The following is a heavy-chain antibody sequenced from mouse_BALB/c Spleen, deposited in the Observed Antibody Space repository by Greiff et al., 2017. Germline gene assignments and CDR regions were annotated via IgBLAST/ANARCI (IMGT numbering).Heavy chain of an antibody. V-gene: IGHV8-12*01. CDR1: GFSLSTSGMG. CDR2: IYWDDDK. J-gene: IGHJ1*01. CDR3: ASSYWYFDV. Sequence: QVTLKVSGPGILQPSQTLSLTCSFSGFSLSTSGMGVSWIRQPSGKGLEWLAHIYWDDDKRYNPSLKSRLTISKDTSSNQVFLKITSVDTADTATYYCASSYWYFDVWGAGTTVTVSS. D-gene: IGHD1-1*01.